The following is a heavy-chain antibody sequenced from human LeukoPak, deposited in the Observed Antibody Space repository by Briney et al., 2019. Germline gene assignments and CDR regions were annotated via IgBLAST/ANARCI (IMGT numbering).Heavy chain of an antibody. CDR3: ARQRYYYDSSGYYSPRGKVHHYYYGMDV. Sequence: VASVKVSCKASGYTFTGYYIHWVRQAPGQGLEWMGWINPNSGGTNYAQKFQGWVTMTRDTSISTAYMELSRLRSEDTAVYYCARQRYYYDSSGYYSPRGKVHHYYYGMDVWGQGTTVTVSS. CDR1: GYTFTGYY. CDR2: INPNSGGT. V-gene: IGHV1-2*04. J-gene: IGHJ6*02. D-gene: IGHD3-22*01.